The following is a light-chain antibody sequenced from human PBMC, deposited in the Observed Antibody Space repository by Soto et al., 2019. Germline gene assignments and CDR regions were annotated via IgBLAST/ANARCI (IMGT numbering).Light chain of an antibody. CDR3: QQYGSSSFT. Sequence: EIVLTQSPGTLSLSPGERATLSCRASQSVSSNYLAWYQQKPGQAPRLLIYGASSRATGSPDRFSGSGSGTDFTLTISRLEPEDFAVYYCQQYGSSSFTFGPGTKVDI. J-gene: IGKJ3*01. V-gene: IGKV3-20*01. CDR2: GAS. CDR1: QSVSSNY.